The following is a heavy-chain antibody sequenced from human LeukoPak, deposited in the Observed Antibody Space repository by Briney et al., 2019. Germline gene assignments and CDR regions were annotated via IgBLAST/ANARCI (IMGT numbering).Heavy chain of an antibody. Sequence: GESLKISCKGSGYSFTSYWIGWVRQMPGKGLEWMGIIYPGDSDTRYSPSFQGQVTISADKSISTAYLQWSSLKASDTAMYYCARQSEPDCSGGSCYLIEAFDIWGQGTMVTVFS. V-gene: IGHV5-51*01. CDR2: IYPGDSDT. D-gene: IGHD2-15*01. J-gene: IGHJ3*02. CDR1: GYSFTSYW. CDR3: ARQSEPDCSGGSCYLIEAFDI.